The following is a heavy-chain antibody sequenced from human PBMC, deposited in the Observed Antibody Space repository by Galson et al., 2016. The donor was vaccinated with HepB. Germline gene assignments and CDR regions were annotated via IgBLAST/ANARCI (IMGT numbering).Heavy chain of an antibody. V-gene: IGHV3-23*01. CDR3: AKGTTRLCDN. J-gene: IGHJ4*02. Sequence: SLRLSCAASGFAFSAYGMTWVRQAPRKGLEWVAAISTSGGSTDYADSVRGRFTISRDNSKNMLYLQMNSLRAEDSALYYCAKGTTRLCDNWGQGILVTVPS. CDR2: ISTSGGST. CDR1: GFAFSAYG. D-gene: IGHD4-11*01.